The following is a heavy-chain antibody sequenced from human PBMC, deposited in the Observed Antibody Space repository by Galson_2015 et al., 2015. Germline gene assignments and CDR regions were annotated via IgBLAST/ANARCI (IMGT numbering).Heavy chain of an antibody. Sequence: SVKVSCKASGGTFSSYTISWVRQAPGQGLEWMGRIIPILGIANYAQKFQGRVTITADKSTSTAYMELSSLRSEDTAVYYCAREQAVRGFDYWGQGTLVTVSS. CDR2: IIPILGIA. CDR3: AREQAVRGFDY. CDR1: GGTFSSYT. V-gene: IGHV1-69*04. J-gene: IGHJ4*02. D-gene: IGHD3-10*01.